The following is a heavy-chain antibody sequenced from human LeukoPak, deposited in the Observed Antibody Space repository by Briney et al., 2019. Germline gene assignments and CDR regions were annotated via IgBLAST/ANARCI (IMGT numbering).Heavy chain of an antibody. D-gene: IGHD3-16*01. CDR2: INPNSGGT. Sequence: ASVRVSCKASGYSFSDYFMQWVRHAPGQGLEWMGWINPNSGGTSYAQKFQGRVTMTRDTSISTVYMELSRLTSDDMAVYYCARDYELGTPGTAYEYFDYWGQGTRVTVSS. CDR1: GYSFSDYF. J-gene: IGHJ4*02. V-gene: IGHV1-2*02. CDR3: ARDYELGTPGTAYEYFDY.